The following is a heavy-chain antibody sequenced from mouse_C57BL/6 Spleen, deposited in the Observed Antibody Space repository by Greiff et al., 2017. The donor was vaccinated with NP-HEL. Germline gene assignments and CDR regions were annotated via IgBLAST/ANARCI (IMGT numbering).Heavy chain of an antibody. D-gene: IGHD1-1*01. CDR3: AREGVFSYYGSSYLFAY. CDR2: ISSGSSTI. CDR1: GFTFSDYG. Sequence: EVKLMESGGGLVKPGGSLKLSCAASGFTFSDYGMHWVRQAPEKGLEWVAYISSGSSTIYYADTVKGRFTISRDNAKNTLFLQMTSLRSEDTAMYYCAREGVFSYYGSSYLFAYWGQGTLVTVSA. J-gene: IGHJ3*01. V-gene: IGHV5-17*01.